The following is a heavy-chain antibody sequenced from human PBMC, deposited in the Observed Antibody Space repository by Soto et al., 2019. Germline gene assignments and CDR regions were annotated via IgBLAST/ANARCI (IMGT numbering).Heavy chain of an antibody. Sequence: ETLSLTCTVSGGSISSYYWSWIRQPPGKGLEWIGYIYYSGSTNYNPSLKSRVTISVDTSKNQFSLKLSSVTAADTAVYYCARACGDCYPENYYGMDVWGQGTTVTVSS. V-gene: IGHV4-59*01. CDR1: GGSISSYY. J-gene: IGHJ6*02. CDR3: ARACGDCYPENYYGMDV. D-gene: IGHD2-21*02. CDR2: IYYSGST.